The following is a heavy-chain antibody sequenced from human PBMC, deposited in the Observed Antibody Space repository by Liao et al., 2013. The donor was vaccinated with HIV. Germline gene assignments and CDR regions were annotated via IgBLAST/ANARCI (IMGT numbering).Heavy chain of an antibody. D-gene: IGHD6-13*01. Sequence: QVQLQESGPGLVTASQTLSLTCTVSGGSISRGDYYWSWIRQSPGKGLEWIGYIYYSGSTFYSPSLRSRVTISVDTSKNQFSLKLASATALDTAVFYCARGGTAAALDFWGQGTLATVSS. V-gene: IGHV4-30-4*08. CDR2: IYYSGST. CDR3: ARGGTAAALDF. J-gene: IGHJ4*02. CDR1: GGSISRGDYY.